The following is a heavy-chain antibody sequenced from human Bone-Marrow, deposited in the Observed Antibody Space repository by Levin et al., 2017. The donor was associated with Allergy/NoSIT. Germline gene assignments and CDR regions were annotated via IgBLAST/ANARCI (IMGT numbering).Heavy chain of an antibody. CDR2: IRSKAYGGTT. Sequence: SCTASGFTFGDYAMSWFRQAPGKGLEWVGFIRSKAYGGTTEYAASVKGRFTISRDDSKSIAYLQMNSLKTEDTTVYYCTSSVTVTTDRFDPWGQGTLVTVSS. CDR3: TSSVTVTTDRFDP. J-gene: IGHJ5*02. D-gene: IGHD4-17*01. CDR1: GFTFGDYA. V-gene: IGHV3-49*03.